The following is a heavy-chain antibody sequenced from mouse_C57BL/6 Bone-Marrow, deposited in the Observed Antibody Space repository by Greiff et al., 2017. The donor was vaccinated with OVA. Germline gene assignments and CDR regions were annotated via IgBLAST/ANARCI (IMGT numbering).Heavy chain of an antibody. V-gene: IGHV2-6*01. CDR2: IWGVGST. Sequence: QVQLKESGPGLVAPSQSLSITCTVSGFSLTSYGVDWVRQSPGKGLEWLGVIWGVGSTNYNSALKSRPSISKDNSKSQVFLKMNSLQTDDTAMYYCASLWLRREAYWGQGTLVTVSA. CDR1: GFSLTSYG. J-gene: IGHJ3*01. CDR3: ASLWLRREAY. D-gene: IGHD2-2*01.